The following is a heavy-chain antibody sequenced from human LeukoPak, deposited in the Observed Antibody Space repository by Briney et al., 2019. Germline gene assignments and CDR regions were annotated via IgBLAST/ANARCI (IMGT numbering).Heavy chain of an antibody. CDR2: IYDSGST. Sequence: SETLSLTCTVSGGSIRSSYYYWGWIRQPPGKGLEWIGSIYDSGSTYYNPSLKSRVTISVDTSKNQFSLKLNSVTAADTAVYYCAKGGISRSHFDYWGQGTLVTVSS. J-gene: IGHJ4*02. D-gene: IGHD1-1*01. V-gene: IGHV4-39*01. CDR3: AKGGISRSHFDY. CDR1: GGSIRSSYYY.